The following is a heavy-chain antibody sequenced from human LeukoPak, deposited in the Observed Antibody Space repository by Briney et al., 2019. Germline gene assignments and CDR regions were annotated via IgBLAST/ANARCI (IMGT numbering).Heavy chain of an antibody. D-gene: IGHD3-9*01. Sequence: SVKVSCKASGGTFSSYAISWVRQAPGQGLEWMGRIIPILGIANYAQKFQGRVTITADKSTSTAYMELSSLRSEDTAVYYCARDPPTNHYDILTPPAGWFDPWGQGTLVTVSS. CDR2: IIPILGIA. CDR3: ARDPPTNHYDILTPPAGWFDP. V-gene: IGHV1-69*04. J-gene: IGHJ5*01. CDR1: GGTFSSYA.